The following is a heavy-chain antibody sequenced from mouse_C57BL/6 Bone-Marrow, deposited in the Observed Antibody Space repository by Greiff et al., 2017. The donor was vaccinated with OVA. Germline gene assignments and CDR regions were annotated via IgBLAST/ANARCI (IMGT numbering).Heavy chain of an antibody. CDR1: GYTFTSYW. CDR2: IDPSDSYT. Sequence: VQLQQPGAELVKPGASVKLSCKASGYTFTSYWMQWVRQRPGQGLEWIGEIDPSDSYTNYNQKFKGKATLTVDTSSSTADMQLNSLTSEDSAVYCAACAAFAYWGQGTLVTVSA. CDR3: ACAAFAY. V-gene: IGHV1-50*01. J-gene: IGHJ3*01.